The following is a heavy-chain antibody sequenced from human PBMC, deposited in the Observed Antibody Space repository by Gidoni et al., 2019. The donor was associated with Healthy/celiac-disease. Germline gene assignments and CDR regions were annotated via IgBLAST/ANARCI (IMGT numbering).Heavy chain of an antibody. D-gene: IGHD5-12*01. CDR3: ARVPLRGYSGYDYTGDY. CDR1: GYTFTSYY. Sequence: QVQLVQSGAEVKKPGASVKVSCKASGYTFTSYYMHWVRQAPGQGLEWMGIINPSGGSTSYAQKFQGRVTMTRDTSTSTVYMELSSLRSEDTAVYYCARVPLRGYSGYDYTGDYWGQGTLVTVSS. CDR2: INPSGGST. V-gene: IGHV1-46*01. J-gene: IGHJ4*02.